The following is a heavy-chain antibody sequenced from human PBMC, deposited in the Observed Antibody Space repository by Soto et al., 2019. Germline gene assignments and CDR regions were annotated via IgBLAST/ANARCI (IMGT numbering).Heavy chain of an antibody. V-gene: IGHV1-18*01. CDR1: GYTFTSYG. J-gene: IGHJ4*02. D-gene: IGHD2-2*03. CDR3: AGAGASKWIFFSSSS. Sequence: ASVKVSCKASGYTFTSYGISWVRQAPGQGLEWMGWISAYNGNTNYAQNFQDRVTMTTDTSTTTAYMELRSLRSDDTAVYYCAGAGASKWIFFSSSSWGQLSLFPVSS. CDR2: ISAYNGNT.